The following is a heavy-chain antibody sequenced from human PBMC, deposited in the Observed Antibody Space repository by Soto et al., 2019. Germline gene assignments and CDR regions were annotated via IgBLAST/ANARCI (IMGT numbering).Heavy chain of an antibody. Sequence: GGSLRLSCGSSGFTFSSYWMSLVRQAPGKGLEWVANIKQDGSEKYYVDSVKGRFTISRDNAKNSLYLQMNSLRAEDTAVYYCARGLPLLEWLLSYYYYYMDVWGKGTTVTVLL. D-gene: IGHD3-3*01. CDR3: ARGLPLLEWLLSYYYYYMDV. CDR1: GFTFSSYW. V-gene: IGHV3-7*01. J-gene: IGHJ6*03. CDR2: IKQDGSEK.